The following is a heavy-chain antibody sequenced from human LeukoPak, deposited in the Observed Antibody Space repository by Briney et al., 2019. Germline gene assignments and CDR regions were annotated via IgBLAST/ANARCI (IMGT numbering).Heavy chain of an antibody. CDR3: AKDLRVVGYFDY. D-gene: IGHD5-12*01. Sequence: PGGSLRLSCAASGFTFNNYATSWVRQAPGKGLEWVSAISGSGGSTYYADSVKGRFTISRDNSKNTLYLQMNSLRAEDTAVYYCAKDLRVVGYFDYWGQGTLVTVSS. J-gene: IGHJ4*02. CDR2: ISGSGGST. V-gene: IGHV3-23*01. CDR1: GFTFNNYA.